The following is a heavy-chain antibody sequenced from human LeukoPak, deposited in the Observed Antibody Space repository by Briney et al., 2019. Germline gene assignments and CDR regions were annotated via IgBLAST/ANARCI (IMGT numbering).Heavy chain of an antibody. Sequence: PSETLSPTFTVAGGSVTNYCCSWIRQPPGKGLELIGSVKFSGSTNSNLSIKSRATISVDTTNNHLSMKVRSVPPAHTSVYYCAANKVRRVDSHFDYWGQGTLVTVSS. J-gene: IGHJ4*02. CDR2: VKFSGST. CDR1: GGSVTNYC. CDR3: AANKVRRVDSHFDY. V-gene: IGHV4-59*08. D-gene: IGHD3-10*01.